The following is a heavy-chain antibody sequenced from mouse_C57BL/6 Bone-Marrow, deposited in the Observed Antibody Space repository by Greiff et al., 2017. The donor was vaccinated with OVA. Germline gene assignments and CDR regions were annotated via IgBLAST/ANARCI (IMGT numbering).Heavy chain of an antibody. V-gene: IGHV1-62-2*01. D-gene: IGHD1-1*01. CDR1: GYTFTEYT. CDR3: ARDGDYYASRCEAMDY. CDR2: FYPGSGSI. Sequence: VQLQQSGAELVKPGASVKLSCKASGYTFTEYTIHWVKQRSGQGLEWIGWFYPGSGSIKYNEKFKDKATLTADKSSSTVYMELSRLTSEDSAVYFGARDGDYYASRCEAMDYWGQGTSVTVSS. J-gene: IGHJ4*01.